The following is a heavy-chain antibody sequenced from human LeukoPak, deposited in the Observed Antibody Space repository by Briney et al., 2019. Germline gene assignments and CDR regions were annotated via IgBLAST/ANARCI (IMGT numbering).Heavy chain of an antibody. D-gene: IGHD3-10*01. CDR2: ISYDGSNK. Sequence: GGSLRLSCAAPGFTFSSYGMHWVRQAPGKGLEWVAVISYDGSNKYYADSVKGRFTISRDNSKNTLYLQMNSLRAEDTAVYYCASAPYGSGTFLDYWGQGTLVTVSS. CDR1: GFTFSSYG. J-gene: IGHJ4*02. CDR3: ASAPYGSGTFLDY. V-gene: IGHV3-30*03.